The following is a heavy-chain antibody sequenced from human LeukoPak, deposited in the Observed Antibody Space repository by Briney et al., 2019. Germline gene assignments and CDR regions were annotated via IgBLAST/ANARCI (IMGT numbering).Heavy chain of an antibody. CDR2: INTDGNII. CDR1: GFTFSSYW. CDR3: ARDTYSYGRTFDY. D-gene: IGHD5-18*01. Sequence: PGGSLGLSCAASGFTFSSYWMHWVRQAPGKGLVWVSRINTDGNIINNADSVKGRFTISRDNAKNTLYLQMNSLRAEDTAVYYCARDTYSYGRTFDYWGHGTLVTVSS. V-gene: IGHV3-74*01. J-gene: IGHJ4*01.